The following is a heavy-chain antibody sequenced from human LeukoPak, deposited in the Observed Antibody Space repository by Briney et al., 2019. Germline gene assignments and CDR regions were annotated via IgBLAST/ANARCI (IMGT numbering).Heavy chain of an antibody. J-gene: IGHJ4*02. D-gene: IGHD4-17*01. CDR2: ISYDGSNK. CDR1: GFTFSSYA. V-gene: IGHV3-30-3*01. Sequence: GGSLRLSCAASGFTFSSYAMHWVRQAPGKGLEWVAVISYDGSNKYYADSVKGRFTISGDNSKNTLYLQMNSLRAEDTAVYYCARDSGDYVFDYWGQGTLVTVSS. CDR3: ARDSGDYVFDY.